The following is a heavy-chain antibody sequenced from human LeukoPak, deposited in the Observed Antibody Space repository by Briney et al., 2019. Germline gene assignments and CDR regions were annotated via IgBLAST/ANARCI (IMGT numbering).Heavy chain of an antibody. CDR3: AKDGGLWVSAHWGDS. V-gene: IGHV3-23*01. D-gene: IGHD7-27*01. CDR2: ITTSDGNT. J-gene: IGHJ4*02. Sequence: GGFLRLSCAASGFTFSSYTMSWVRQAPGRGLEWVSTITTSDGNTYYADSVKGRFTVSRDNSKNALFLQMNSLRAEDTAVYYCAKDGGLWVSAHWGDSWGRGTLVTVSS. CDR1: GFTFSSYT.